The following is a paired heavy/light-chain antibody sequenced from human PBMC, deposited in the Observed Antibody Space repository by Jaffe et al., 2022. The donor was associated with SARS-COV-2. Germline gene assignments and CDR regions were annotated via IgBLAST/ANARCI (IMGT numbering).Heavy chain of an antibody. Sequence: EVQLVESGGGLAKPGGSLRLSCAASGFTFRNAWMSWVRQAPGKGLEWVGRIKSKTDGGTTDYAAPVKGRFSISRDDSKNTVYLQMNSLETEDTAVYYCTTDITSGNWRDAFDMWGQGTMVTVSS. CDR2: IKSKTDGGTT. V-gene: IGHV3-15*01. CDR1: GFTFRNAW. CDR3: TTDITSGNWRDAFDM. J-gene: IGHJ3*02. D-gene: IGHD1-20*01.
Light chain of an antibody. J-gene: IGKJ4*01. CDR2: YAS. CDR3: HQSSSFT. Sequence: EIVLTQSPDFQSVTPKEKVTITCRASQSIGSGLHWYQQKPDQSPKLLIKYASHSFSGVPSRFSGSGSGTDFTLTINSLEAEDAATYYCHQSSSFTFGGGTKVEIK. CDR1: QSIGSG. V-gene: IGKV6-21*01.